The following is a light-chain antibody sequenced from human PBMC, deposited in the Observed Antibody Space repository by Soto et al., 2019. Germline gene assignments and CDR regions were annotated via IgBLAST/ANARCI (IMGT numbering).Light chain of an antibody. Sequence: AIRMTQSPSSFSASTGDRVTITCRASQGISSYLAWYQQKPGKAPKLLIYAASTLQSGVPSRFSGGGSGTHFTFTISSLQPEDVATYYCQQYENRPLTFGGGTKVE. J-gene: IGKJ4*01. CDR1: QGISSY. V-gene: IGKV1-8*01. CDR2: AAS. CDR3: QQYENRPLT.